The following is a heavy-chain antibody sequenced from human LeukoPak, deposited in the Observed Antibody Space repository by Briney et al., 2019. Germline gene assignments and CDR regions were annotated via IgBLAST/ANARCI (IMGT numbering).Heavy chain of an antibody. J-gene: IGHJ4*02. CDR3: ARASGSDWGFDY. V-gene: IGHV3-48*02. CDR2: VSSTSNSI. CDR1: RFTFSSYS. Sequence: GGSLRLSCAASRFTFSSYSMNWVRQAPGKGLEWVSYVSSTSNSIYYADSVKGRFTISRDNAKNSLYLQMNSLRDEDTAVYYCARASGSDWGFDYWGQGTQVTVSS. D-gene: IGHD1-26*01.